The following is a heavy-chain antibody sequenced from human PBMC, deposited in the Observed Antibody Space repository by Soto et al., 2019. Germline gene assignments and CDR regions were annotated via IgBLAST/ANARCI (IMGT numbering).Heavy chain of an antibody. D-gene: IGHD6-13*01. CDR3: AREAAAPNDAFDI. CDR1: GFTFSSYS. V-gene: IGHV3-21*01. CDR2: ISSSSSYI. J-gene: IGHJ3*02. Sequence: GGSLRLSCAASGFTFSSYSMNWVRQAPGKGLEWVSSISSSSSYIYYADSVKGRFTISRDNAKNSLYLQMNSLRAEDTAVYYCAREAAAPNDAFDIWGQGTMVTVSS.